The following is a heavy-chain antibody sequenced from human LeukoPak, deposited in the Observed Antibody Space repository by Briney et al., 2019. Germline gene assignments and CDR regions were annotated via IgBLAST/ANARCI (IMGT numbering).Heavy chain of an antibody. D-gene: IGHD3-16*01. CDR3: AVGGSNYYYYYYMDV. Sequence: GSSVKVSCKASGGTFSSYAISWVRQAPGQGLEWMGIINPSGGSTSYAQKFQGRVTMTRDTSTSTVYMELSSLRSEDTAVYYCAVGGSNYYYYYYMDVWGKGTTVTVSS. CDR1: GGTFSSYA. V-gene: IGHV1-46*01. J-gene: IGHJ6*03. CDR2: INPSGGST.